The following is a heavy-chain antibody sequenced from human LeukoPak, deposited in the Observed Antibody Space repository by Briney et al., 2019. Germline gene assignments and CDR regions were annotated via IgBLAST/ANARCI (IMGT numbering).Heavy chain of an antibody. D-gene: IGHD3-16*02. J-gene: IGHJ4*02. CDR2: ISSSGSTI. CDR3: ATTSGGVIVRDY. CDR1: GFTFSSYA. Sequence: GGSLRLSCAASGFTFSSYAMSWVRQAPGKGLEWVSYISSSGSTIYYADSVKGRFTISRDNAKNSLYLQMNSLRAEDTAVYYCATTSGGVIVRDYWGQGTLVTVSS. V-gene: IGHV3-48*03.